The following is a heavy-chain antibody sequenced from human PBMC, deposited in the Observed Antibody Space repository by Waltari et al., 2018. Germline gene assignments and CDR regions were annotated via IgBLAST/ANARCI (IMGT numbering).Heavy chain of an antibody. D-gene: IGHD2-15*01. V-gene: IGHV3-30*18. J-gene: IGHJ4*02. CDR1: GFTFSSYG. CDR3: AKDKGPDVGNSFDY. Sequence: QVQLVESGGGVVQPGRSLRLSCAASGFTFSSYGMHWVRQAPGKGLGWVAVISYDGSNKYYADSVKGRFTISRDNSKNTLYLQMNSLRAEDTAVYYCAKDKGPDVGNSFDYWGQGTLVTVSS. CDR2: ISYDGSNK.